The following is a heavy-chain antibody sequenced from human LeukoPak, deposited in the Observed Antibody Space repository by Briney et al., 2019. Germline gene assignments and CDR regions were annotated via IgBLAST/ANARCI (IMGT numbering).Heavy chain of an antibody. D-gene: IGHD3-3*01. CDR2: IHYSGST. Sequence: PSETLSLTCSVSGGSMSTSGSHYWGWTRQPPGKGLEWIGSIHYSGSTHYNPSLNSRVSMSIDTSRNNFSLRLSSVTAADTAIYFCSRGTTIFPGGYWGQGALVTVSS. J-gene: IGHJ4*02. V-gene: IGHV4-39*07. CDR1: GGSMSTSGSHY. CDR3: SRGTTIFPGGY.